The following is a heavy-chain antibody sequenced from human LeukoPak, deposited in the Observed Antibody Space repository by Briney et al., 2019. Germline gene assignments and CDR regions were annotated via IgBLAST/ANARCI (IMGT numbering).Heavy chain of an antibody. V-gene: IGHV4-59*01. CDR1: GASTSDYY. Sequence: SETLSLTCTVSGASTSDYYWSWIRQPPGKGLEWIGYVYYSGSTNYNPSLKGRVTISIDTSKNQFSLNLTSVTAADTAVYYCARYYYYMDVWGKGTTVTVSS. CDR3: ARYYYYMDV. J-gene: IGHJ6*03. CDR2: VYYSGST.